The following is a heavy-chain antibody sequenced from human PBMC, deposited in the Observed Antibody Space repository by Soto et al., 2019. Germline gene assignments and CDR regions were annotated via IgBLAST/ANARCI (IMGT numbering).Heavy chain of an antibody. CDR3: ARGGALDGTSPPFNH. CDR2: INANSGDT. V-gene: IGHV1-2*02. J-gene: IGHJ4*02. CDR1: GYTFSDHY. D-gene: IGHD6-19*01. Sequence: ASVKVSCKASGYTFSDHYMHWIRQAPGQGPEWLGWINANSGDTDRAPKFQDRLAMTRDTSISTAYMELSRLRSDDTAVYYCARGGALDGTSPPFNHWGQGTLVTVSS.